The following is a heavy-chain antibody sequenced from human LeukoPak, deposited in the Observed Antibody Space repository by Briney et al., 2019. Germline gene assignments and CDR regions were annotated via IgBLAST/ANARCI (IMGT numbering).Heavy chain of an antibody. Sequence: GGSLRLSCAASGFSFSSYGMHWVRQAPGKGLEWVSAISGSGGSTYYADSVKGRFTISRDNAKNSLYLQMNSLRAEDTALYYCAKDKGWGIAAAGPFDYWGQGTLVTVSS. D-gene: IGHD6-13*01. V-gene: IGHV3-NL1*01. CDR2: ISGSGGST. CDR1: GFSFSSYG. J-gene: IGHJ4*02. CDR3: AKDKGWGIAAAGPFDY.